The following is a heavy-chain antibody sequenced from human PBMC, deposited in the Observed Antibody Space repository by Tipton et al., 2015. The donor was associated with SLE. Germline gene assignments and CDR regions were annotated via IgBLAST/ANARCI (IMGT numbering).Heavy chain of an antibody. CDR3: ARGVSSGWLDQGFDY. Sequence: TLSLTCAVSGYSISSGYYWGWIRQPPGKGLEWIGSIYHSGSTYYNPSLKSRVTISVDTSKNQFSLKLSSVTAADTAVYYCARGVSSGWLDQGFDYWGQGTLVTVSS. J-gene: IGHJ4*02. CDR1: GYSISSGYY. V-gene: IGHV4-38-2*01. D-gene: IGHD3-22*01. CDR2: IYHSGST.